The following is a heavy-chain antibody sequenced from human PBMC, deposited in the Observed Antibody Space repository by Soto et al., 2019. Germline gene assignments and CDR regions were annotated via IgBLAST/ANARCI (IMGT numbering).Heavy chain of an antibody. CDR1: GFTFSNYG. D-gene: IGHD6-13*01. J-gene: IGHJ6*02. CDR2: ISYDGNNK. Sequence: QVQLVESGGGVVQPGTSLRLSCVPSGFTFSNYGMYWVRQAPGKGLEWVAVISYDGNNKYYADSVKGRFTISRANGKKMLYLQMNSLRPEDTGVYYCAKDLGQQLVLNYGMDVWGQGTTVTVSS. V-gene: IGHV3-30*18. CDR3: AKDLGQQLVLNYGMDV.